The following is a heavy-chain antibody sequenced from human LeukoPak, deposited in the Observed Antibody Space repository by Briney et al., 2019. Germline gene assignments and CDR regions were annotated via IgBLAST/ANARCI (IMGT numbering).Heavy chain of an antibody. CDR2: INRDGSST. D-gene: IGHD5-18*01. V-gene: IGHV3-74*01. CDR3: ARGGYTGVFDI. J-gene: IGHJ3*02. Sequence: GGSLRLSCAASGFTFSSYSMNWVRQAPGKGLEWVSRINRDGSSTSYADSVKGRFTISRDNAKNTLYLQMKSLRAEDTAVFYCARGGYTGVFDIWGQGTMVTVSS. CDR1: GFTFSSYS.